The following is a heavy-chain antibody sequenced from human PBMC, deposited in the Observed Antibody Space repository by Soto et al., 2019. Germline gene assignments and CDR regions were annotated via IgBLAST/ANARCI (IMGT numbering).Heavy chain of an antibody. V-gene: IGHV4-39*07. D-gene: IGHD1-1*01. J-gene: IGHJ4*02. CDR3: ARGTSYWSWKFDY. CDR1: GGSISSSSYY. CDR2: IFYSGST. Sequence: PSETLSLTCTVSGGSISSSSYYWGWIRQPPGKGLEWIGSIFYSGSTYYNPSLKSRVTISVDTSKNQFSLKLSSVTAADSAVYYCARGTSYWSWKFDYWGQGILVTVS.